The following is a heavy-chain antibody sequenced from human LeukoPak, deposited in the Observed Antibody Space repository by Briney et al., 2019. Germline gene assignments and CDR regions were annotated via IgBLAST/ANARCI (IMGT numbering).Heavy chain of an antibody. V-gene: IGHV4-30-4*01. Sequence: SETLSLTCTVSGGSISSGDYYWSWIRQPPGKGLEWIGYIYYSGSTYYNPSLKSRVTISVDTSKNQFSLKLSSVTAADTAVYYCARVLTILSSGYYAENWGQGTLVTVSS. CDR1: GGSISSGDYY. D-gene: IGHD3-22*01. CDR2: IYYSGST. J-gene: IGHJ4*02. CDR3: ARVLTILSSGYYAEN.